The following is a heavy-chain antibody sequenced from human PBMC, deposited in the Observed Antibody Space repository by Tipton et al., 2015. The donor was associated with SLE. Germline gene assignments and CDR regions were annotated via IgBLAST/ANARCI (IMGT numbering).Heavy chain of an antibody. J-gene: IGHJ4*02. Sequence: TLSLTCTVSGGSISSYYWSWIRQPPGKGLEWIGYIYYSGSTNYNPSLKSRVTISVDTSKNQFSLKLSSVTAADTAVYYCASGRAVAGGDYFDYWGQGTTVTVFS. CDR3: ASGRAVAGGDYFDY. CDR2: IYYSGST. CDR1: GGSISSYY. V-gene: IGHV4-59*01. D-gene: IGHD6-19*01.